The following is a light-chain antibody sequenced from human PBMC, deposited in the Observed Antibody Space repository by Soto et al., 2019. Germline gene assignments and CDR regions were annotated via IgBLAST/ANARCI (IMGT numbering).Light chain of an antibody. CDR3: QQYSSSRT. V-gene: IGKV3-20*01. J-gene: IGKJ1*01. CDR1: QSVSSNH. CDR2: GGS. Sequence: VVLTQSPGSLSLSPGERATLYCRASQSVSSNHLACNQQKPGQAPRLLIYGGSSRATGIPVRFSGSGSETDFTLTITRLEPEDFAMYYCQQYSSSRTFGQGTKVDIK.